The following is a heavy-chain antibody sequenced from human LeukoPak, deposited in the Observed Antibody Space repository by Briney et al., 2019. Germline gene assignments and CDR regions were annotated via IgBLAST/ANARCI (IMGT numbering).Heavy chain of an antibody. D-gene: IGHD3-10*01. J-gene: IGHJ4*02. CDR1: GFTFSSYS. CDR3: ARVKYVRGVTQYYFDY. V-gene: IGHV3-21*01. Sequence: GGSLRLSCAASGFTFSSYSRNGVRQARGKGLEWVASISSSSSYIYYADSVKGRFTISRDNAKNSLYLQMNSLRAEDTAVYYCARVKYVRGVTQYYFDYWGQGTLVTVSS. CDR2: ISSSSSYI.